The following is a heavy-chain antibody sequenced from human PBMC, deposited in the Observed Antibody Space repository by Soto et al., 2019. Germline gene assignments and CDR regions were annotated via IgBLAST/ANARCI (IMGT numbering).Heavy chain of an antibody. D-gene: IGHD2-2*01. CDR2: ISYDGSNK. J-gene: IGHJ2*01. CDR1: GFTFSSYG. Sequence: QVQLVESGGGVVQPGRSLRLSCAASGFTFSSYGMHWVRQAPGKGLEWVAVISYDGSNKYYADSVKGRFTISRDNSKNMLYLQMNSLRAEDTAVYYCAKDGRIVVVPAASHGYFDLWGRGTLVTVSS. CDR3: AKDGRIVVVPAASHGYFDL. V-gene: IGHV3-30*18.